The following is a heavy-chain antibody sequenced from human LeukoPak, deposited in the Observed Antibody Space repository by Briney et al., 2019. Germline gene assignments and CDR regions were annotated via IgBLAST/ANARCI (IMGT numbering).Heavy chain of an antibody. CDR1: GFIFRSDW. CDR3: TRWARYCSEGSCYSWFDP. D-gene: IGHD2-15*01. J-gene: IGHJ5*02. CDR2: MKGRGE. Sequence: PGRFLRLACAAAGFIFRSDWTSSVRQAPGKGLEWAAKMKGRGEYYVDSVKGRLTISRDNAKNSLYLQMNSLRVDDTAVYYCTRWARYCSEGSCYSWFDPWGQGTLVTVST. V-gene: IGHV3-7*01.